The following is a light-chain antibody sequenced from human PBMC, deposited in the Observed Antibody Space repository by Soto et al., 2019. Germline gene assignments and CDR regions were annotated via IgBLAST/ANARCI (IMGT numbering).Light chain of an antibody. J-gene: IGLJ1*01. Sequence: QSALTQPASVSGSPGQSITISCTGTSSDVGGYNYVSWYQHHPGKAPKLIIYAVSNRPSGVSIRLSGAKSDDTASLTISGLQPEDEADYHCSSYTTSNTRQIVFGTGTQVTVL. CDR1: SSDVGGYNY. V-gene: IGLV2-14*03. CDR2: AVS. CDR3: SSYTTSNTRQIV.